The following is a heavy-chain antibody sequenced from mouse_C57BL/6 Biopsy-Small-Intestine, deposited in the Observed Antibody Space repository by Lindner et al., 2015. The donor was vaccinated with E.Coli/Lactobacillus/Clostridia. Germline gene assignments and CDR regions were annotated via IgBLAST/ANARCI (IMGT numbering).Heavy chain of an antibody. CDR2: FYPYNDDA. J-gene: IGHJ3*01. CDR3: ASGYDGTWFAY. Sequence: VQLQESGPELVKPGASVKMSCKASGYIFTGYAMHWVKQKPGQGLEWLGYFYPYNDDAKYNERFKGKATLTSDKSSSTAYMDLSSLTSEDSAVYYCASGYDGTWFAYWGQGTLVTVSA. CDR1: GYIFTGYA. V-gene: IGHV1-14*01. D-gene: IGHD2-14*01.